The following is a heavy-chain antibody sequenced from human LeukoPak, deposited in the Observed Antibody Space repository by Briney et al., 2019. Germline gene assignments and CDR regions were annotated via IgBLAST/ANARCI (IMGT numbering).Heavy chain of an antibody. CDR1: GGSISSYY. D-gene: IGHD3-22*01. V-gene: IGHV4-59*01. Sequence: SETLSLTCTVSGGSISSYYWSWIRQPPGKGLEWIGYIYYSGSTNYNPSLTSRVTISVDTSKNQFSLKLSSVTAADTAVYYCAREHTTNYDSSGYSYFDYWGQGTLVTVSS. CDR3: AREHTTNYDSSGYSYFDY. CDR2: IYYSGST. J-gene: IGHJ4*02.